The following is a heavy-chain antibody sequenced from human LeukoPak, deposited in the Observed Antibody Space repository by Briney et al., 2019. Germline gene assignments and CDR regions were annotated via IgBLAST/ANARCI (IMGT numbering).Heavy chain of an antibody. J-gene: IGHJ5*02. Sequence: GGSLSLSCAASGFQFDDYGMSWVRQAPGKGLEWVSGINRDGGSIAYADSVKGRFTISRDNAKNSLYLQMNSLRAEDTASYYCAREVGIPAAPDSWGQGILVTVSP. D-gene: IGHD2-2*01. V-gene: IGHV3-20*04. CDR3: AREVGIPAAPDS. CDR1: GFQFDDYG. CDR2: INRDGGSI.